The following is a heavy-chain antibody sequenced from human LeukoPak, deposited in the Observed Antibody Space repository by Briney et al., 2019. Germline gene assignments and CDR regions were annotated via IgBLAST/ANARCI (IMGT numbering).Heavy chain of an antibody. Sequence: PSETLSLTCTVSGGSISSYYWSWIRQPPGKGLEWIGYIYYSGSTNYNPSLKSRVTISVDTSKNQFSQKLSSVTAADTAVYYCAALNPSVYYFDYWAREPWSPSPQ. CDR2: IYYSGST. CDR3: AALNPSVYYFDY. V-gene: IGHV4-59*01. CDR1: GGSISSYY. D-gene: IGHD1-14*01. J-gene: IGHJ4*02.